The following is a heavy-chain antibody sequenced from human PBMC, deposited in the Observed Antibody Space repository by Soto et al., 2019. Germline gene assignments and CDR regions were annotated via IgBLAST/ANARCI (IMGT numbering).Heavy chain of an antibody. CDR2: ISAYNGNT. J-gene: IGHJ4*02. CDR1: GFTFSSYG. D-gene: IGHD1-26*01. V-gene: IGHV1-18*01. CDR3: ARDKGSKAWYYFFDF. Sequence: QVQLVESGGGVVQPGTSLRLSCAASGFTFSSYGIAWVRQAPGQGLEWLGWISAYNGNTNYAQKFQGRVTMTTETSTNTAYMEVRSLRSDHTAVYYCARDKGSKAWYYFFDFWGQGTLVTVSS.